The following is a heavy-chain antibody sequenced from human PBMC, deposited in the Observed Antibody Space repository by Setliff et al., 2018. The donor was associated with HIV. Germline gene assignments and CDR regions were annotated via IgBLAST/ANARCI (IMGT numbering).Heavy chain of an antibody. CDR1: GGSFNNYA. CDR3: ASGWSEDATNVKVEYFQH. D-gene: IGHD1-1*01. Sequence: RASVKVSCKASGGSFNNYAISWVRQAPGQGLEWMGGIIPSVTIANYAQKFQVRVTITADKFTTTAYMELRGLRSEDTAVYYCASGWSEDATNVKVEYFQHWGQGTLVTVSS. J-gene: IGHJ1*01. CDR2: IIPSVTIA. V-gene: IGHV1-69*10.